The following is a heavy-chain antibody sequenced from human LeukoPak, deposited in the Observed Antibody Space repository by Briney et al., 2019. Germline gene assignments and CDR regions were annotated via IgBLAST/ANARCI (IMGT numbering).Heavy chain of an antibody. V-gene: IGHV3-48*02. D-gene: IGHD2-21*02. CDR1: GFTFSSYS. CDR2: ISSSSSTI. Sequence: GGSLRLSCAASGFTFSSYSMNWVRQAPGKGLEWVSYISSSSSTIYYADSVKGRFTISRDNAKNSLYLQMNSLRDEDTAVYYCAREYCGGDYHSYYFDYWGQGTLVTVSS. CDR3: AREYCGGDYHSYYFDY. J-gene: IGHJ4*02.